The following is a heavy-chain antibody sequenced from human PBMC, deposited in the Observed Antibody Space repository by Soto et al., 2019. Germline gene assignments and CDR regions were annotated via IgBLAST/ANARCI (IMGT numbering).Heavy chain of an antibody. CDR2: INHSGST. CDR3: ARDKITGLFDY. CDR1: GETFSGYY. J-gene: IGHJ4*02. V-gene: IGHV4-34*01. Sequence: KPSETLSLTCAVYGETFSGYYWTWIRQPPETEQEWNGEINHSGSTNYNPSLKSGVTISVDTSKNQFSLKLTSVTAADTAVYYCARDKITGLFDYWGQGTLVTVSS. D-gene: IGHD2-8*02.